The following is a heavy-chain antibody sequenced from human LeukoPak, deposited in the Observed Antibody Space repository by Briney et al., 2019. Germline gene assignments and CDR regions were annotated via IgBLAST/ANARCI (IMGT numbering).Heavy chain of an antibody. V-gene: IGHV4-31*03. CDR1: GGSISSGGYY. CDR2: IYYSGST. Sequence: SQTLSLTCTVSGGSISSGGYYWSWIRQHPGKGLEWIGYIYYSGSTYYNPSLKSRVTMSVATSKNQFSLELKSVTAADTAVYYCARARGYCSSTSCYGIDYWGQGTLVTVSS. D-gene: IGHD2-2*01. J-gene: IGHJ4*02. CDR3: ARARGYCSSTSCYGIDY.